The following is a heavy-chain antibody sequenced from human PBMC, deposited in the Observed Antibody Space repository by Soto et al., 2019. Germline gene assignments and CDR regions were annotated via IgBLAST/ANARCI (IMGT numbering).Heavy chain of an antibody. Sequence: EVQLAESGGGMVQPGGSLRLSCVASGFTFSSYDMHWVRQAPGKGLEYVSSISSNGGTTYYGNSVKGRFTISRDNSKKTRYLQRGGLRAEDMAVNYCVRRVSGTYAYWGQGTWSPSPQ. D-gene: IGHD3-10*01. V-gene: IGHV3-64*01. CDR3: VRRVSGTYAY. CDR2: ISSNGGTT. J-gene: IGHJ4*02. CDR1: GFTFSSYD.